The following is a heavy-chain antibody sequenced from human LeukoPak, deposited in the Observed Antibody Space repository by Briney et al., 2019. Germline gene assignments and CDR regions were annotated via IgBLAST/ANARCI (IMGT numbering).Heavy chain of an antibody. Sequence: ASVKVSCKASGYTFTSYYMHWVRQAPGQGLEWMGIINASDGRTSYAQKFQGRVTMTRDMSTSTVYMELSSLRSEDTAVYYCARGPQVYDIRDSTVAKIDYWGQGTLVTVSS. CDR3: ARGPQVYDIRDSTVAKIDY. CDR1: GYTFTSYY. J-gene: IGHJ4*02. D-gene: IGHD3-16*01. CDR2: INASDGRT. V-gene: IGHV1-46*01.